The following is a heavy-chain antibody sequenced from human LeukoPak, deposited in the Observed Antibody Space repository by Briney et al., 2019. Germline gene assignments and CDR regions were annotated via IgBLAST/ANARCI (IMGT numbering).Heavy chain of an antibody. CDR3: ARHCSGGSCYPPVYGMDV. V-gene: IGHV4-34*01. CDR1: GGSFSGSY. D-gene: IGHD2-15*01. Sequence: SETLSLTCAVYGGSFSGSYWSWIRQPPGKGLEWIGEINHSGSTNYNPSLKSRVTISVDTSKNQFSLKLSSVTVADTAVYYCARHCSGGSCYPPVYGMDVWGQGTTVTVSS. CDR2: INHSGST. J-gene: IGHJ6*02.